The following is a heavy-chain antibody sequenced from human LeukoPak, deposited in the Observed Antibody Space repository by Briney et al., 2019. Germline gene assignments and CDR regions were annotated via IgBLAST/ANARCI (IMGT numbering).Heavy chain of an antibody. J-gene: IGHJ5*02. CDR1: GFTFSSYS. Sequence: GGSLRLSCAASGFTFSSYSMNWVRQAPGKGLEWVSSISSSSSYIYYADSVKGRFTISRDNAKNSLYLQMNSLRAEDTAVYYCARDSLATISGWFDPWGQGTLVTVSS. V-gene: IGHV3-21*01. D-gene: IGHD5-12*01. CDR2: ISSSSSYI. CDR3: ARDSLATISGWFDP.